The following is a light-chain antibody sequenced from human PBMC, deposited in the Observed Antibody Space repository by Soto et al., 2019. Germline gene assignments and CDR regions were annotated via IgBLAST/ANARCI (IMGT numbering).Light chain of an antibody. CDR1: QSVSSY. V-gene: IGKV3-11*01. CDR2: GAS. Sequence: EIVLTQSPATLSLSPGERATLSCRASQSVSSYLAWYQQKPGQAPRLLIYGASNGATGIPARFSGSGSGTDFTLTISSLEPEDFAVYYCQQRSNWPWTFGQGTKVDIK. CDR3: QQRSNWPWT. J-gene: IGKJ1*01.